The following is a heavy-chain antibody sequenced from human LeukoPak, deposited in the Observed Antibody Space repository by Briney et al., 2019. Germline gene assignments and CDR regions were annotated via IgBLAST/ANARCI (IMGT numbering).Heavy chain of an antibody. CDR3: ARGVFRIVGAIGFDY. Sequence: PGGFLRLSCAASGFTFSSYWMSWVRQAPGKGLEWVANIKQDGSEKYYVDSVKGRFTISRDNAKNSLYLQMNSLRAEDTAVYYCARGVFRIVGAIGFDYWGQGTLVTVSS. CDR1: GFTFSSYW. D-gene: IGHD1-26*01. J-gene: IGHJ4*02. CDR2: IKQDGSEK. V-gene: IGHV3-7*01.